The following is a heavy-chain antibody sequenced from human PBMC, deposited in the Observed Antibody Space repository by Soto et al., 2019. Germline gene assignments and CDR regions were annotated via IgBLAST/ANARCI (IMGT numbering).Heavy chain of an antibody. D-gene: IGHD2-15*01. CDR2: ISYDGNK. V-gene: IGHV3-30*04. CDR3: ARVLGYCSGGSCPPGY. CDR1: GFTFSSYA. J-gene: IGHJ4*02. Sequence: QVQLVESGGGVVQPGTSLRLSCAASGFTFSSYAMHWVRQAPGKGLEWVAVISYDGNKNYADSVKGRFTISRDNSKNTLYLEMNSLRAEDTAVYHCARVLGYCSGGSCPPGYWGQGTLVTVSS.